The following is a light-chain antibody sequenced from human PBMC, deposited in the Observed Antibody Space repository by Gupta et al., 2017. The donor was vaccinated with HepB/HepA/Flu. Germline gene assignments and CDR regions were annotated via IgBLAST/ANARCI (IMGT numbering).Light chain of an antibody. J-gene: IGKJ1*01. Sequence: DIVMTQTPVSLSVTPGQPASISCNSGQSLLHSGGRPSLNWYLHKPGQPPQLLIYEVSNRFSGVPDRFSGSGSGTDFTLTISRVEAEDVGVYYFIQSKQLPWTFGQGTKVEIK. CDR2: EVS. V-gene: IGKV2D-29*01. CDR1: QSLLHSGGRPS. CDR3: IQSKQLPWT.